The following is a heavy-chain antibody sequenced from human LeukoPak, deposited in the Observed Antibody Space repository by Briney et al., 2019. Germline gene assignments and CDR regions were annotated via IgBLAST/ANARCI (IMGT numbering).Heavy chain of an antibody. Sequence: GGSLRLSCAASGFTFSTYAMSWVRQAPGKGLEWVSTISGSGGVTYYPDSVRGRFTISRDNSKNTLHLQMDSLRVEDTAVYYCARWPEGATPKFHYWGQGTLVTVSS. CDR3: ARWPEGATPKFHY. J-gene: IGHJ4*02. V-gene: IGHV3-23*01. CDR2: ISGSGGVT. CDR1: GFTFSTYA. D-gene: IGHD1-26*01.